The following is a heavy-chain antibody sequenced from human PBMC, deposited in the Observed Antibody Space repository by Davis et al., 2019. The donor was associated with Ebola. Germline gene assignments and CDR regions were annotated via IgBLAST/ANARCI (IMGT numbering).Heavy chain of an antibody. CDR2: IYNGGST. CDR1: GFSVSSNY. V-gene: IGHV3-53*01. D-gene: IGHD3-10*01. Sequence: GESLKTSCAASGFSVSSNYMSWVRQAPGKGLEWVSVIYNGGSTYYADSVKGRFTITRDNAKNSLYLQMNSLRAEDTAVYYCARVKPIYGSGSYHYYGMDVWSQGTTVTVSS. J-gene: IGHJ6*02. CDR3: ARVKPIYGSGSYHYYGMDV.